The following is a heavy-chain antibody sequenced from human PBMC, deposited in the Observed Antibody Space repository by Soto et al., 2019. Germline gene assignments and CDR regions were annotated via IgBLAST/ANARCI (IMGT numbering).Heavy chain of an antibody. V-gene: IGHV1-18*04. CDR1: GYTFTTYG. Sequence: SVKGSCHASGYTFTTYGFNWGRQAPVQGLEWMGWISPYNGDTNYAQNFQGRVTLTTDTSTSTAYMELRTLTSDDTAVYYCARTPRAQMIVLEAATRFDYWGQGTLVTVSS. D-gene: IGHD2-15*01. CDR2: ISPYNGDT. CDR3: ARTPRAQMIVLEAATRFDY. J-gene: IGHJ4*02.